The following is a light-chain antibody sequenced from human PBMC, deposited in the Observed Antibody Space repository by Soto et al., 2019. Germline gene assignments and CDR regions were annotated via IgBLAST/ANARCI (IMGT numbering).Light chain of an antibody. CDR2: GAS. CDR1: QSVSSS. J-gene: IGKJ1*01. V-gene: IGKV3-15*01. Sequence: EIVMTQSPATLSVSPGERATLSGRASQSVSSSLAWYQHKHGQAPRLLIYGASTRATGIPARFSGSGSGTEFTLTISSLQSEDLAVYYCQQYKNWLTWTFGQGTKVEI. CDR3: QQYKNWLTWT.